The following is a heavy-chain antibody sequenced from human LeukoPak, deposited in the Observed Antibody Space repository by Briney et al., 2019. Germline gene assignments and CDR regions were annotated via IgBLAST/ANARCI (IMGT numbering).Heavy chain of an antibody. CDR1: GGSISYYY. V-gene: IGHV4-59*01. CDR2: IYYSGST. J-gene: IGHJ3*02. CDR3: ARALGYYDSSGYGAFDI. D-gene: IGHD3-22*01. Sequence: PSETLSLTCTVSGGSISYYYWSWIRQPPGKGLEWIGYIYYSGSTNYNPSLKSRVTISVDTSKNQFSLKLSSVTAADTAVYYCARALGYYDSSGYGAFDIWGQGTMVTVSS.